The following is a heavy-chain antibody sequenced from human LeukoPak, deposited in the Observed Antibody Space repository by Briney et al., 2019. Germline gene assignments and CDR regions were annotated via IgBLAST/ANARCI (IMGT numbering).Heavy chain of an antibody. J-gene: IGHJ6*03. CDR2: IRYDGSNK. CDR3: ARWALYYNYYMDV. Sequence: PGGSLRLSCAASGFTFSTYGMHWVRQAPGKGLEWVAFIRYDGSNKYYVDSVKGRFTISRDNSKNTLYLQMSSLRAEDTAVYYCARWALYYNYYMDVWGKGTTVTVSS. V-gene: IGHV3-30*02. D-gene: IGHD3-10*01. CDR1: GFTFSTYG.